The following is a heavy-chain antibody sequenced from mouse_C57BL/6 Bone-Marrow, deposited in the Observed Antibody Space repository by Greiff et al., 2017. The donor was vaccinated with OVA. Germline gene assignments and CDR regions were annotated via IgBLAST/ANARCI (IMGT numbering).Heavy chain of an antibody. CDR1: GYTFTSYT. CDR2: INPSSGYT. Sequence: VQLQQSGAELARPGASVKMSCKASGYTFTSYTMHWVKQRPGQGLEWIGYINPSSGYTKYNQKFKDKATLTADKSSSTAYMQLSSLTSEDSAVYYCTRGRKNLFFDVWGTGTTVTVSS. D-gene: IGHD1-1*01. CDR3: TRGRKNLFFDV. V-gene: IGHV1-4*01. J-gene: IGHJ1*03.